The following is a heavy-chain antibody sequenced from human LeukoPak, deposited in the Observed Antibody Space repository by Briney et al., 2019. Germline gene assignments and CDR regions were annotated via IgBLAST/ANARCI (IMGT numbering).Heavy chain of an antibody. Sequence: SVKVSCKASGGTFSSYAISWVRQAPGQGLEWMGGIIPIFGTANYAQKFQGRVTITADESTSTAYTELSSLRSEDTAVYYCARSLYYYGSGSYFNGMDVWGQGTTVTVSS. CDR1: GGTFSSYA. CDR2: IIPIFGTA. V-gene: IGHV1-69*13. CDR3: ARSLYYYGSGSYFNGMDV. D-gene: IGHD3-10*01. J-gene: IGHJ6*02.